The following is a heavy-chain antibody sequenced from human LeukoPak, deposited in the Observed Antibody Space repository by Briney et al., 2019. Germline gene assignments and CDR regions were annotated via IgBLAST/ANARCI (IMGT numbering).Heavy chain of an antibody. Sequence: SQTLSLTCTVSGGSISSGGDYWSWIRQRPGKGLEWIGYISNSGSTNYNPSLKSRVTISVDTSKNQFSLKLTSVTAADTAVYFCARVTYSSGWSNFHFDYWGQGTLVTVSS. CDR2: ISNSGST. J-gene: IGHJ4*02. CDR3: ARVTYSSGWSNFHFDY. CDR1: GGSISSGGDY. D-gene: IGHD6-19*01. V-gene: IGHV4-30-4*08.